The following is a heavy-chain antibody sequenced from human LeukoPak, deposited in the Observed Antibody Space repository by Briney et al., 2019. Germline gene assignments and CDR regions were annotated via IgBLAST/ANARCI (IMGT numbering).Heavy chain of an antibody. CDR3: ARGPFTNAYYFDY. D-gene: IGHD2-2*01. Sequence: GGSLRLSCAASGFTFNNYAMNWVRQAPGKGLEWVSYISSSSTTIYYADSVKGHFTISRDNARNSLYLQMNSLRVEDTAVYYCARGPFTNAYYFDYWGQGTLATVSS. V-gene: IGHV3-48*04. CDR2: ISSSSTTI. CDR1: GFTFNNYA. J-gene: IGHJ4*02.